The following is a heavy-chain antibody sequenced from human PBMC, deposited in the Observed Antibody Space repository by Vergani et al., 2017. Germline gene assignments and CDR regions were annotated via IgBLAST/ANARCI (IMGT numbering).Heavy chain of an antibody. CDR2: IRYDGSNK. CDR3: ARDGDSSSSRLYYYYYGMDV. D-gene: IGHD6-6*01. CDR1: GFTFSSYG. V-gene: IGHV3-30*02. Sequence: QVQLVESGGGVVQPGGSLRLSCAASGFTFSSYGMHWVRQAPGKGLEWVAFIRYDGSNKYYADSVKGRFTISRDNSKNTLSLQMNSLRAEDTAVYYCARDGDSSSSRLYYYYYGMDVWGQGTTVTVSS. J-gene: IGHJ6*02.